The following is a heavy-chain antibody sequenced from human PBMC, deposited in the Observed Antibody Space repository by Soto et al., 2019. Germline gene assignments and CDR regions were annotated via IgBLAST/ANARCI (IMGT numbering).Heavy chain of an antibody. CDR3: AKDRYYYDSSGYYEDVFDY. CDR1: GFTFSSYG. V-gene: IGHV3-30*18. D-gene: IGHD3-22*01. J-gene: IGHJ4*02. CDR2: ISYDGSNK. Sequence: GGSLRLSCAASGFTFSSYGMHWVRQAPGKGLEWVAVISYDGSNKYYADSVKGRFTISRDNSKNTLYLQMNSLRAEDTAVYYCAKDRYYYDSSGYYEDVFDYWGQGTLVTVSS.